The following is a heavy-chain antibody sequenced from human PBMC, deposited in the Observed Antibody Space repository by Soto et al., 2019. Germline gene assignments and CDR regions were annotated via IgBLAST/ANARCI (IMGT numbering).Heavy chain of an antibody. D-gene: IGHD2-2*02. CDR3: AREHYCSSTSCYRGEFDY. J-gene: IGHJ4*02. Sequence: SQTLSLTCAISGDSVSSNSAAWNWIRQSPSRGLEWLGRTYYRSKWYNDYAVSVKSRITINPDTSKNQFSLQLNSVTPEDTAVYYCAREHYCSSTSCYRGEFDYWGQGTLVPVSS. CDR2: TYYRSKWYN. CDR1: GDSVSSNSAA. V-gene: IGHV6-1*01.